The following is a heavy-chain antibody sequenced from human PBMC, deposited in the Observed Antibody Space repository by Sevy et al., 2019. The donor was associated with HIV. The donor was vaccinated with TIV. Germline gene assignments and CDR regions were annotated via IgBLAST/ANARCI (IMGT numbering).Heavy chain of an antibody. J-gene: IGHJ3*02. CDR3: TRDKQGEQWLVRAFDI. V-gene: IGHV3-49*03. D-gene: IGHD6-19*01. CDR1: GFTFGDYA. Sequence: GGSLRLSCTASGFTFGDYAMSWFRQAPGKGLEWVGFIRSKAYGGTTEYAASVKGRFTISRDDYKSMAYLQMNSLKIGDKAVYYCTRDKQGEQWLVRAFDIWGQGTMVTVSS. CDR2: IRSKAYGGTT.